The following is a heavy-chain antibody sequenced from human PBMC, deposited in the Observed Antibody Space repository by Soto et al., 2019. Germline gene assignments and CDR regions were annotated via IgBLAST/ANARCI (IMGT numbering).Heavy chain of an antibody. CDR3: AKDIGDFWCGYVLNWFDP. D-gene: IGHD3-3*01. CDR2: ISGSGGST. Sequence: GGSLRLSCAASGFTFSSYAMSWVRQAPGKGLEWVSAISGSGGSTYYADSVKGRFTISRDNSKNTLYLQMNSLSAEDTAVYYCAKDIGDFWCGYVLNWFDPWGQGTLVTVSS. J-gene: IGHJ5*02. CDR1: GFTFSSYA. V-gene: IGHV3-23*01.